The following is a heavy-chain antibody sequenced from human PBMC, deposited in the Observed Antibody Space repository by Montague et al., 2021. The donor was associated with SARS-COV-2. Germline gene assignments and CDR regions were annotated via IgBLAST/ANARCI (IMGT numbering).Heavy chain of an antibody. CDR1: GGSISNNY. J-gene: IGHJ6*02. Sequence: SETLSLTCTVSGGSISNNYWSWIRQPPGKGLEWIGYIHYSGSTNYNPSLKSRVTISIDTSKNQFSLNLSSVTAADTAVYYCARHWVEGANSYYFCFDVWGQGTMVTVSS. CDR2: IHYSGST. V-gene: IGHV4-59*08. D-gene: IGHD4/OR15-4a*01. CDR3: ARHWVEGANSYYFCFDV.